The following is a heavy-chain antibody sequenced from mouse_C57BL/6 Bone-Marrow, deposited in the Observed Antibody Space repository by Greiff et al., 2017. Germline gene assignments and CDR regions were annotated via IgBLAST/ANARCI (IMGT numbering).Heavy chain of an antibody. CDR1: GYTFTSYW. J-gene: IGHJ2*01. Sequence: QVQLQQSGAELVKPGASVKMSCKASGYTFTSYWITWVKQRPGQGLEWIGDIYPGSGSTNYNEKFKSKATLTVDTSSSTAYMQLSSLTSEDAAVYDCARRGELLRSYYFDYWGQGTTLTVSS. CDR3: ARRGELLRSYYFDY. CDR2: IYPGSGST. D-gene: IGHD1-1*01. V-gene: IGHV1-55*01.